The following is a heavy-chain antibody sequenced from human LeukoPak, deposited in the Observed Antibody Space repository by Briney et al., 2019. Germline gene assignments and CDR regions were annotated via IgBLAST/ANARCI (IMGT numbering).Heavy chain of an antibody. J-gene: IGHJ3*02. Sequence: GRSLRLPCAASGFTFDDYAMHWVRQAPGKGLEWVSGISWNSGSIGYADSVKGRFTISRDNAKNSLYLQMNSLRAEDTALYYCAKAGHDYGDHTDDAFDIWGQGTMVTVSS. CDR1: GFTFDDYA. CDR3: AKAGHDYGDHTDDAFDI. V-gene: IGHV3-9*01. D-gene: IGHD4-17*01. CDR2: ISWNSGSI.